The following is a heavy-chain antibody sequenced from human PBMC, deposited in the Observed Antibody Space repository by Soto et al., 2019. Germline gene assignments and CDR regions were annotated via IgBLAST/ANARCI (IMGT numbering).Heavy chain of an antibody. Sequence: PSETLSLTCSVSGGSISSGGYYWSWIRQHPGKGLEWIGYIYYSGSTYYNPSLKSRVTISVDTSKNQFSLKLSSVTAADTAVYYCARVEGYLLNWFDPWGQGTRVTVSS. CDR1: GGSISSGGYY. CDR3: ARVEGYLLNWFDP. V-gene: IGHV4-31*03. CDR2: IYYSGST. D-gene: IGHD6-13*01. J-gene: IGHJ5*02.